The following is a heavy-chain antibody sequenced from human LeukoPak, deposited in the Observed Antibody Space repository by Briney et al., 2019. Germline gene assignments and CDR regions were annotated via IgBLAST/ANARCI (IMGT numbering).Heavy chain of an antibody. CDR2: FDPEDGET. V-gene: IGHV1-24*01. J-gene: IGHJ5*02. Sequence: ASVKVSCKVSGYTLTELSMHWVRQAPGKGLEWMGGFDPEDGETIYAQKFQGRVTITTDESTSTAYMELSSLRSEDTAVYYCARKKDFRSGWFDPWGQGTLVTVSS. CDR1: GYTLTELS. D-gene: IGHD3-10*01. CDR3: ARKKDFRSGWFDP.